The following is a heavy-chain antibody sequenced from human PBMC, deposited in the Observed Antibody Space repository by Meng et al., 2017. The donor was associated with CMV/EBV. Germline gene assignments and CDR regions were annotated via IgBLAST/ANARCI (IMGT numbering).Heavy chain of an antibody. V-gene: IGHV1-8*01. J-gene: IGHJ4*02. Sequence: ASVKVSCKASGYTFTSYDINWVRQATGQGLEWMGWRNPNSGNTGYARKFQGRVTMTRNTSISTAYMELSSLRSEDTAVYYCARGKIAARHGWGYWGQGTLVTVSS. CDR3: ARGKIAARHGWGY. D-gene: IGHD6-6*01. CDR1: GYTFTSYD. CDR2: RNPNSGNT.